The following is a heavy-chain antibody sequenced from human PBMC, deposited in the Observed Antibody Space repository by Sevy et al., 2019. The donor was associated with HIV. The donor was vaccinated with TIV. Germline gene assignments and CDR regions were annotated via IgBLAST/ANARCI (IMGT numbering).Heavy chain of an antibody. CDR3: ARDRVVVAATASYMDV. V-gene: IGHV3-74*01. Sequence: GGSLRLSCAASGFNFSSYWMHWVRQAPGKGLVWVSRINSDGSSTSYADSVKGRFTISRDNAKNTLYLQMNSLRAEDTAVYYCARDRVVVAATASYMDVWGKGPTVTVSS. J-gene: IGHJ6*03. CDR2: INSDGSST. D-gene: IGHD2-15*01. CDR1: GFNFSSYW.